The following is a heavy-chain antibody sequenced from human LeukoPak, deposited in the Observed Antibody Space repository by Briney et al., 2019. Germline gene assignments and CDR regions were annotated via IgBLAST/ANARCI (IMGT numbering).Heavy chain of an antibody. CDR3: ARHGARRISSWYTEIDY. J-gene: IGHJ4*02. D-gene: IGHD6-13*01. V-gene: IGHV4-59*08. CDR1: GGSISSYY. CDR2: IYYSGST. Sequence: SETLSLTCTVSGGSISSYYWSWIRQPPGKGLEWIGYIYYSGSTNYNPSLKSRVTISVDTSKNQFSLKLSSVTAADTAVYYCARHGARRISSWYTEIDYWGQGTLVTVSS.